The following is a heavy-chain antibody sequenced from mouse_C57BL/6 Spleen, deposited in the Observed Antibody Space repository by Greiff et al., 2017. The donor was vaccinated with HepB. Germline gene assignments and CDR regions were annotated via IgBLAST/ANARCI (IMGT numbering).Heavy chain of an antibody. J-gene: IGHJ2*01. CDR3: ARRDPRRPFDY. V-gene: IGHV3-6*01. Sequence: DVKLQESGPGLVKPSQSLSLTCSVTGYSITSGYYWNWIRQFPGNKLEWMGYISYDGSNNYNPSLKNRISITRDTSKNQFFLKLNSVTTEDTATYYCARRDPRRPFDYWGQGTTLTVSS. CDR2: ISYDGSN. CDR1: GYSITSGYY. D-gene: IGHD3-3*01.